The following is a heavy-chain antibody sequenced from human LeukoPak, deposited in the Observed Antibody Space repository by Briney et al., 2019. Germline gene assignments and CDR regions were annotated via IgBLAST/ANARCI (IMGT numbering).Heavy chain of an antibody. CDR1: GFTFSNYV. D-gene: IGHD6-13*01. J-gene: IGHJ4*02. V-gene: IGHV3-30*18. CDR2: ISYDGSNK. Sequence: GRSLRLSCAASGFTFSNYVMHWVRQAPGKGMEWVALISYDGSNKYYADSVKGRFTISRDNSKNTLYLQVNSLRAEDTAVYYCAKDPRRYSRTGGYFEYWGQGTLVTVSS. CDR3: AKDPRRYSRTGGYFEY.